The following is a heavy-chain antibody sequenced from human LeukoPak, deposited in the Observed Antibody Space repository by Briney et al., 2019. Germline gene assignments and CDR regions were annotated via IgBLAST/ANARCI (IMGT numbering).Heavy chain of an antibody. J-gene: IGHJ4*02. D-gene: IGHD5-12*01. V-gene: IGHV1-2*02. CDR2: INPNSGGT. Sequence: ASVKVSCKASGYTFTGYYMHWVRQAPGQGLEWMGWINPNSGGTNYAQKFQGRVTMTRDTSISTAYMELGRLRSDDTAVYYCASVDIVATALDYWGQGTLVTVSS. CDR1: GYTFTGYY. CDR3: ASVDIVATALDY.